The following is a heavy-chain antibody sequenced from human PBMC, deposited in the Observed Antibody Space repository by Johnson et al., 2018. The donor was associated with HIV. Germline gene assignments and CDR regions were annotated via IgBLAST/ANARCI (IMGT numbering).Heavy chain of an antibody. V-gene: IGHV3-23*04. CDR1: GFTFSSYA. J-gene: IGHJ3*02. Sequence: VQLVESGGGLVQPGRSLRLSCAASGFTFSSYAMSWVRQAPGKGLEWVSAISGSGGSTYYADSVKGRFTISRDNSKNTLYLQMNSLRAEDTAVYYCARDGYSSGWYGNDAFDIWGQGTMVTVSS. D-gene: IGHD6-19*01. CDR3: ARDGYSSGWYGNDAFDI. CDR2: ISGSGGST.